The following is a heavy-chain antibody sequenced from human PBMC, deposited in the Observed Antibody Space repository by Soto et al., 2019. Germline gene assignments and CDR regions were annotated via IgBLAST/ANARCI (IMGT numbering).Heavy chain of an antibody. J-gene: IGHJ6*03. V-gene: IGHV3-11*01. CDR1: GFTFSDYY. CDR3: ARDRDYYGSGSSSIFKNYYYYYMDV. D-gene: IGHD3-10*01. CDR2: ISSSGSTI. Sequence: GGSLRLSCAASGFTFSDYYMSWIRQAPGKGLEWVSYISSSGSTIYYADSVKGRFTISRDNAKNSLYRQMNSLRAEDTAVYYCARDRDYYGSGSSSIFKNYYYYYMDVWGKGTTVTVSS.